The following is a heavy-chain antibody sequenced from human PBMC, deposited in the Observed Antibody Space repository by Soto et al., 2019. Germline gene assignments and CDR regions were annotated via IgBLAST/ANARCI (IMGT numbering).Heavy chain of an antibody. Sequence: EVQLLESGGGLVQPGGSLRLSCAASGFTFSSYAMSWVRQAPGKGLEWVSAISGSGGSTYYADSVKGRFTISRDNSKNTLYLQMNCLRAEDTAVYYCAKGGSSYYDSRQGYYFDYWGQGTLVTVSS. CDR2: ISGSGGST. D-gene: IGHD3-22*01. CDR1: GFTFSSYA. V-gene: IGHV3-23*01. CDR3: AKGGSSYYDSRQGYYFDY. J-gene: IGHJ4*02.